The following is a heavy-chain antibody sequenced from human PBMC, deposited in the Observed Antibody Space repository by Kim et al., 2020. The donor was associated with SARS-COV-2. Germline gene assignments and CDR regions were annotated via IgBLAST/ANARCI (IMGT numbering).Heavy chain of an antibody. D-gene: IGHD3-22*01. CDR1: GFTFSSYA. CDR2: ISYDGSNK. J-gene: IGHJ4*02. CDR3: AKEGYYYYDSSGYGNFDY. V-gene: IGHV3-30*04. Sequence: GGSLRLSCAASGFTFSSYAMHWVRQAPGKGLEWVAVISYDGSNKYYADSVKGRFTISRDNSKNTLYLQMNSLRAEDTAVYYCAKEGYYYYDSSGYGNFDYWGQGTLVTVSS.